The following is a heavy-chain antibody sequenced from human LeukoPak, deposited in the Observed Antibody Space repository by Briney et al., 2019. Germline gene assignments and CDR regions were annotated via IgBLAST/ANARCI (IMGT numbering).Heavy chain of an antibody. Sequence: PGRSLRLSCAASGFTFSDYGMHWVRQAPGKGLEWVAVMSSDGTNKYYTDSVRGPFTVSRDNSKNTLYLQMNSLRAEDTAVYYCARASSSSYWRGVDYWGQGTPVTVSS. CDR2: MSSDGTNK. CDR1: GFTFSDYG. CDR3: ARASSSSYWRGVDY. D-gene: IGHD6-13*01. J-gene: IGHJ4*02. V-gene: IGHV3-33*01.